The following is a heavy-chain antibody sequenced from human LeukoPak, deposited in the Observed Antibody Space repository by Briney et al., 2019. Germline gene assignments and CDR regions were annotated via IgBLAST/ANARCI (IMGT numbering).Heavy chain of an antibody. D-gene: IGHD3-22*01. Sequence: GGSLRLSCAASGFTFSSYGMHWVRQAPGKGQEWVAVISYDGSNKYYADSVKGRFTISRDNSKNTLYLQMNSLRAEDTAVYYCAKVGYYYDSSGIDYWGQGTLVTVSS. J-gene: IGHJ4*02. CDR1: GFTFSSYG. CDR2: ISYDGSNK. V-gene: IGHV3-30*18. CDR3: AKVGYYYDSSGIDY.